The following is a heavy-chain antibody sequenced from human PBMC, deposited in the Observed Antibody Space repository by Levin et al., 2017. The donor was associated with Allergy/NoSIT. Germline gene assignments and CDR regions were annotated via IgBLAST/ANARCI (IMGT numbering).Heavy chain of an antibody. Sequence: GGSLRLSCAASGFTFSSYSMNWVRQAPGKGLEWVSSISSSSSYIYYADSVKGRFTISRDNAKNSLYLQMNSLRAEDTAVYYCARVVSSGWHPWGGQGTLVTVSS. V-gene: IGHV3-21*01. D-gene: IGHD6-19*01. CDR2: ISSSSSYI. CDR3: ARVVSSGWHPW. CDR1: GFTFSSYS. J-gene: IGHJ4*02.